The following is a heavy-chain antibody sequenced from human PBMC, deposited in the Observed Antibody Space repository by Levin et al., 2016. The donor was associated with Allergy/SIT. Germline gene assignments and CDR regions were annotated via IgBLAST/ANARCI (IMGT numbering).Heavy chain of an antibody. V-gene: IGHV3-23*01. CDR3: AKEGLEPRLFDY. Sequence: GESLKISCAVSGFTFSSYAMSWVRQAPGKGLEWVSAISGSGGSTYYADSVKGRFTISRDNSKNTLYLQMNSLRAEDTAVYYCAKEGLEPRLFDYWGQGTLVTVSS. D-gene: IGHD1-1*01. CDR2: ISGSGGST. J-gene: IGHJ4*02. CDR1: GFTFSSYA.